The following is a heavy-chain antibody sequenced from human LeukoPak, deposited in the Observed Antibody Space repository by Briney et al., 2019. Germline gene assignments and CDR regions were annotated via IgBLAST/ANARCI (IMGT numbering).Heavy chain of an antibody. CDR1: GGSISTYY. CDR3: ARSYNDILTGDYYYYYGMDV. J-gene: IGHJ6*02. V-gene: IGHV4-59*08. Sequence: NSSETLSLTCTVSGGSISTYYWSWIRQPPGKGLEWIGDIYYSGSTNYNPSLKSRLTMSVDTSKNQFSLKLTSVTAADTAVYYCARSYNDILTGDYYYYYGMDVWGQGTTVTVSS. D-gene: IGHD3-9*01. CDR2: IYYSGST.